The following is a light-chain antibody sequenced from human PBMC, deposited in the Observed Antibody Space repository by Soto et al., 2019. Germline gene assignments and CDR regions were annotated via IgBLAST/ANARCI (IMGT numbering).Light chain of an antibody. CDR2: EVY. V-gene: IGLV2-8*01. J-gene: IGLJ1*01. Sequence: QSVLTQPPSASGSPGQSVTISCTGTSSDVGGYNYVSWYQQHPGKAPKLIIYEVYKRPSGVPDRFSGSKSANTAALTVSGLQAEDEADYYCSSYVGTNSYVFGTGTKLTVL. CDR3: SSYVGTNSYV. CDR1: SSDVGGYNY.